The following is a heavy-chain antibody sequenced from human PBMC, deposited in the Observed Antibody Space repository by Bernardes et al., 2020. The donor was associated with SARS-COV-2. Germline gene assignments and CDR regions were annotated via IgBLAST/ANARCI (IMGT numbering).Heavy chain of an antibody. CDR1: GFTFSSYG. CDR3: ARHYYDSSGYYSSNY. CDR2: ISSSSDTI. D-gene: IGHD3-22*01. V-gene: IGHV3-48*02. Sequence: GGSLRLSCAASGFTFSSYGMNWVRQAPGKGLEWVSYISSSSDTIYYADSVKGRFTISRDNAKNSLYLQMNSLRDEDTAVYYCARHYYDSSGYYSSNYWGQGTLVTVSS. J-gene: IGHJ4*02.